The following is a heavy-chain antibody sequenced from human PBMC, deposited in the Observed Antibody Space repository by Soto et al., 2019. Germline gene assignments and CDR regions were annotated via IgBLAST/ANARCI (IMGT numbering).Heavy chain of an antibody. CDR3: AKDKPGTTAFDI. J-gene: IGHJ3*02. V-gene: IGHV3-9*01. D-gene: IGHD1-1*01. CDR1: GFTFDDYA. CDR2: ISWNSGST. Sequence: EVQLVESGGGLVQPGRSLRLSCAASGFTFDDYAMHWVRQAPGKGLEWVSGISWNSGSTYYADSVKGRFTISRDNSKNTLYLQMNSLRAEDTAVYYCAKDKPGTTAFDIWGRGTLVTVSS.